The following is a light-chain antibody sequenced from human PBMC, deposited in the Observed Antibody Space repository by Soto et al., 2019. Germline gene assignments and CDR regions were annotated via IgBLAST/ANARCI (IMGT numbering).Light chain of an antibody. CDR3: NSYTNTGARV. J-gene: IGLJ2*01. CDR1: SSDIGANNF. CDR2: EVT. Sequence: QSVLTQPASVSGSPGQSITISCTGTSSDIGANNFVSWYQQHPGKAPKVLIYEVTNRPSGVSNRFSGSKSGNTASPTISGLRAEDEADYYCNSYTNTGARVFGGGTKLTVL. V-gene: IGLV2-14*01.